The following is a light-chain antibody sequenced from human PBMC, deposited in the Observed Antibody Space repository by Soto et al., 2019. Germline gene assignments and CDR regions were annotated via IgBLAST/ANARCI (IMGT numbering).Light chain of an antibody. J-gene: IGKJ1*01. Sequence: DIQMTQSPSSLSASVGDRLTIACRASQSIGYYLNWYQQKPGKAPQLLIYAASNLQSGVPSRFSGSGSRTDFTLTITSLQPEDFATYYCQQRYSSRTFGQGTRVEIK. CDR3: QQRYSSRT. V-gene: IGKV1-39*01. CDR1: QSIGYY. CDR2: AAS.